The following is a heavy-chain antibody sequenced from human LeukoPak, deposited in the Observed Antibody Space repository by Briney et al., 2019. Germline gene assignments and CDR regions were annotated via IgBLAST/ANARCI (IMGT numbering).Heavy chain of an antibody. CDR3: ARGYCSSTSSQDYFDY. CDR1: GYTFTGYY. J-gene: IGHJ4*02. CDR2: INPNSGGT. V-gene: IGHV1-2*02. Sequence: ASVKVSCKASGYTFTGYYMHWVRQAPGQGLEWMGWINPNSGGTNYAQKFQGRVTMTRDTSISTAYMELSRLRSDDTAVYYCARGYCSSTSSQDYFDYWGQGTLVTVSS. D-gene: IGHD2-2*01.